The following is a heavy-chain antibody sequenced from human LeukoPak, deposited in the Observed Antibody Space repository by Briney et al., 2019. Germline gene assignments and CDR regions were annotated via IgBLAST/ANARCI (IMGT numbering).Heavy chain of an antibody. J-gene: IGHJ6*02. CDR1: GYTFTSYG. V-gene: IGHV1-18*01. CDR3: AREETHHVYYGMDV. CDR2: ISAYNGNT. Sequence: GASVKVSCKASGYTFTSYGISWVRQAPGQGLEWMGWISAYNGNTNYAKKVQGRVTMNTETSTSTAYMELRSLRSDDTAVYYCAREETHHVYYGMDVWGQGTMVTVSS. D-gene: IGHD1-14*01.